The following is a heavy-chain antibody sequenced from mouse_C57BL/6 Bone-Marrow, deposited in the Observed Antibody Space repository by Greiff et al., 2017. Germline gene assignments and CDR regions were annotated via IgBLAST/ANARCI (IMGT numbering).Heavy chain of an antibody. V-gene: IGHV1-22*01. CDR1: GYTFTDYN. D-gene: IGHD1-1*02. Sequence: EVQLQQSGPELVKPGASVKMSCKASGYTFTDYNMHWVKQSHGKSLEWIGDINPNNGGTSYNQKFKGKATLTVNKSSSTAYMELRSLTSEDSAVYCCARCGGGNDWYFDVWGTGTTVTVSS. CDR3: ARCGGGNDWYFDV. J-gene: IGHJ1*03. CDR2: INPNNGGT.